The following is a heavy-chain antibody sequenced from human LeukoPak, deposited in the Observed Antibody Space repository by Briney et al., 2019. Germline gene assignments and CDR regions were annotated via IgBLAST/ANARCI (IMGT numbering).Heavy chain of an antibody. CDR1: GFTFSSYE. CDR2: ISSSGSTI. D-gene: IGHD3-22*01. J-gene: IGHJ4*02. CDR3: AKGYYYDSSGQVDY. V-gene: IGHV3-48*03. Sequence: GGSLRLSCAASGFTFSSYEMNWVRQAPGKGLEWVSYISSSGSTIYYADSVKGRFTISRDNAKNSLYLQMNSLRAEDTALYYCAKGYYYDSSGQVDYWGQGTLVTVSS.